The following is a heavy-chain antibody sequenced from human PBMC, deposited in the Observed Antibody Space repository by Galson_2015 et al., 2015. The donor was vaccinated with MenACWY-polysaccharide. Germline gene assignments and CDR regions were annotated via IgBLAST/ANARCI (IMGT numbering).Heavy chain of an antibody. CDR2: IYLDDSDT. J-gene: IGHJ4*02. CDR3: TRGDSNYSPDY. Sequence: QSGAEVKKPGESLQISCKGSGYSFTSYWIGWVRQTPGKGLEWMAIIYLDDSDTRYSPSFQGQVTISADKSISTAYLQWRSLKASDSAMYYCTRGDSNYSPDYWGRGTLVTVSS. CDR1: GYSFTSYW. D-gene: IGHD4-11*01. V-gene: IGHV5-51*03.